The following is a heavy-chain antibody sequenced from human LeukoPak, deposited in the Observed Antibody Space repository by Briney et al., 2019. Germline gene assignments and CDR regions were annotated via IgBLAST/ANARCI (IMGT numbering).Heavy chain of an antibody. CDR1: GFTFSSYA. CDR3: ARRHHFGFLDS. Sequence: GGSLRLSCAASGFTFSSYAMDWVRQAPGKGLEWVSAICGNGGSTYYADSVKGRFTISRDNSKNTLYLQMNRLRAEDTAVYYCARRHHFGFLDSWGQGTLVTVSS. V-gene: IGHV3-23*01. J-gene: IGHJ4*02. CDR2: ICGNGGST. D-gene: IGHD3-10*01.